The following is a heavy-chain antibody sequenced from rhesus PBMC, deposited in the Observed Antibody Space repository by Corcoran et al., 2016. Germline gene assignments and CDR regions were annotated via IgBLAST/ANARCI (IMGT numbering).Heavy chain of an antibody. V-gene: IGHV4-173*01. D-gene: IGHD2-39*01. J-gene: IGHJ5-2*02. CDR3: ATLVGVPGSLDV. CDR2: ISGSGGGA. Sequence: QLQLQESGPGLVTPSEPLSLTCAVSGASVSRTSWCWVRPSPGKGLEWIGRISGSGGGADYNPSLKRRVTLSTETSKNQFSLRLTSVTAADTALYFCATLVGVPGSLDVWGRGVLVTVSS. CDR1: GASVSRTS.